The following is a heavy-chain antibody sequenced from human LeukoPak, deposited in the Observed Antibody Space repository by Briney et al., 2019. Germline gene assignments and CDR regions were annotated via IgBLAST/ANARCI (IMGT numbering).Heavy chain of an antibody. V-gene: IGHV3-30*02. CDR1: NFTLGSYG. J-gene: IGHJ3*02. CDR2: VSYVGSDK. Sequence: PGGSLRLSCAASNFTLGSYGMNWARHVPGNGLVWVAYVSYVGSDKYYADSVKGRFTISRDNSKNTLYLQMNSLRAEDTAVYYCAKPQANWVGAFDIWGQGTMVTVSS. CDR3: AKPQANWVGAFDI. D-gene: IGHD7-27*01.